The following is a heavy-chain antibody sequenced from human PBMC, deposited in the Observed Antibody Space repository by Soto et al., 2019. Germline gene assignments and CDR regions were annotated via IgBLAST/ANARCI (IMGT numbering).Heavy chain of an antibody. Sequence: AGGSLILSCAASGFTFSSYSMNWVRQAPGKGLEWVSSISSSSSYIYYADSVKGRFTISRDNAKNSLYLQMNSLRAEDTAVYYCARESEDLTSNFDYWGQGTLVTVS. CDR1: GFTFSSYS. CDR2: ISSSSSYI. CDR3: ARESEDLTSNFDY. J-gene: IGHJ4*02. V-gene: IGHV3-21*01.